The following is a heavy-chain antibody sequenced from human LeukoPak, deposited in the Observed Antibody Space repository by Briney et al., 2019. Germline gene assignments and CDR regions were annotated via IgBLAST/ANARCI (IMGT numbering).Heavy chain of an antibody. CDR3: ARASSDIRTTGTTDY. D-gene: IGHD1-1*01. J-gene: IGHJ4*02. Sequence: ASVKVSCKASGYTFTSYDINWVRQATGQGLEWMGWMNPNSGNTGYAQKLQGRVTMTTDTSTSTAYMELRSLRSDDTAVYYCARASSDIRTTGTTDYWGQGTLVTVSS. V-gene: IGHV1-8*01. CDR2: MNPNSGNT. CDR1: GYTFTSYD.